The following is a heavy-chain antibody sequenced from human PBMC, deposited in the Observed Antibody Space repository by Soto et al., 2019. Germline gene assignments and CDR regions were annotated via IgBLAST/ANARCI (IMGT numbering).Heavy chain of an antibody. Sequence: SETLSLTCAVYGGSFSGYYWSWIRQPPGKGLEWIGEINHSGSTNYNPSLKSRVTISVDTSKNQFSLKLSSVTAADTAVYYCAREIGSWSPYHYYYYGMDVWGQGTTVTGSS. CDR3: AREIGSWSPYHYYYYGMDV. J-gene: IGHJ6*02. V-gene: IGHV4-34*01. CDR1: GGSFSGYY. D-gene: IGHD6-13*01. CDR2: INHSGST.